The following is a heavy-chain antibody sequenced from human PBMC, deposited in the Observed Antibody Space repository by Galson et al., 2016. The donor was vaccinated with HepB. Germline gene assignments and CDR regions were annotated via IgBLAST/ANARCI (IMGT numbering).Heavy chain of an antibody. CDR2: ISNDGLNQ. Sequence: SLRLSCAASGFSFSNYAMSWVRQAPGQGLEWVAVISNDGLNQYYADSVKGRFVISRDNFKNTLYLQLNSLRTDDTATYYCAKGVVRFLEWISYGGYYMDIWGKGTTVTVSS. CDR1: GFSFSNYA. J-gene: IGHJ6*03. V-gene: IGHV3-30*09. D-gene: IGHD3-3*01. CDR3: AKGVVRFLEWISYGGYYMDI.